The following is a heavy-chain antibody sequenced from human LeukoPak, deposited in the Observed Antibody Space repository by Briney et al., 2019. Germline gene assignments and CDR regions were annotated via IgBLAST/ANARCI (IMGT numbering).Heavy chain of an antibody. Sequence: PFETLSLTCTVSGGSISSSSYYLGWNRQPPGKGLEWIGGIYYSGSTYYNPSLKSRVTISVDTSKNQFSLKLSSVTAADTAVYYCARDSTEYYYDSSGYDAFDIWGQGTMVTVSS. J-gene: IGHJ3*02. V-gene: IGHV4-39*01. CDR1: GGSISSSSYY. CDR2: IYYSGST. D-gene: IGHD3-22*01. CDR3: ARDSTEYYYDSSGYDAFDI.